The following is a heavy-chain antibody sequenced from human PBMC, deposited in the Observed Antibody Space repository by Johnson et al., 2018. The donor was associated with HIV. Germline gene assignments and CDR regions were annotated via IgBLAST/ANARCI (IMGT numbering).Heavy chain of an antibody. D-gene: IGHD1-26*01. CDR2: LHSGGST. CDR1: GFTVSSNY. J-gene: IGHJ3*02. CDR3: ARDLARRGGAAFDI. Sequence: EKLVESGGGLVQPGGSLRLSCVVSGFTVSSNYMSWVRQAPGKGLEWVSVLHSGGSTSYADSVKGRFTISRDNSNNTLHLQMNSLRPEDTAVYYCARDLARRGGAAFDIWRQGTMVTVSS. V-gene: IGHV3-66*01.